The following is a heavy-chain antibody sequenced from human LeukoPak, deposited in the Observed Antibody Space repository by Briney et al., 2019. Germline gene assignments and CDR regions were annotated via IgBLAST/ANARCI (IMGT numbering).Heavy chain of an antibody. CDR1: GFAFSSYA. D-gene: IGHD6-6*01. V-gene: IGHV3-64*01. J-gene: IGHJ4*02. CDR3: ARSDVPYFDY. Sequence: GGSLRLSCAASGFAFSSYAMHWVRQAPGKGLEYVSAISSNGGSTYYANSVKGRFTISRDNSKNTLYLQMGSLRAEDMAVYYYARSDVPYFDYWGQGTLVTVSS. CDR2: ISSNGGST.